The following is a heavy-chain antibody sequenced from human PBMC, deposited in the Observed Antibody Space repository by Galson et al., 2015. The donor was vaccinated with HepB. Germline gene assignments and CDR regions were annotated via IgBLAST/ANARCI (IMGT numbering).Heavy chain of an antibody. J-gene: IGHJ2*01. Sequence: SLRLSCAASGFTFSSYGMHWVRQAPGKGLEWVAVIWYDGSNKYYADSVKGRFTISRDNPKNTLYLQMNSLRAEDTAVYYCASVGQWQTDWYFDLWGRGTLVTVSS. D-gene: IGHD6-19*01. CDR2: IWYDGSNK. CDR3: ASVGQWQTDWYFDL. CDR1: GFTFSSYG. V-gene: IGHV3-33*01.